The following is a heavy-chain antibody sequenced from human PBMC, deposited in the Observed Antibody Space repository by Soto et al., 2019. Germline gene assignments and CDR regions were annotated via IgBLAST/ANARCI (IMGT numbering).Heavy chain of an antibody. Sequence: ASETLSLTCTVSGGSISSGGYYWSWIRQHPGKGLEWIGYIYYSGSTYYNPSLKSRVTISVDTSKNQFSLKLSSVTAADTAVYYCARDRIAARRGGRFDPWGQGTLVTVSS. CDR1: GGSISSGGYY. CDR3: ARDRIAARRGGRFDP. J-gene: IGHJ5*02. CDR2: IYYSGST. V-gene: IGHV4-31*03. D-gene: IGHD6-6*01.